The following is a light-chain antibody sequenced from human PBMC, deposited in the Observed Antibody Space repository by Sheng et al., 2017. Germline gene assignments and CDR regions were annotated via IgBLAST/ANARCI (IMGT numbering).Light chain of an antibody. J-gene: IGKJ4*01. Sequence: DIQMTQSPSSLSASVGDRVTITCQASQDITNHLNWYQQEPGKAPKLLIYDASNLETGVPSRFSGSGYGTYFTFTIISLQPEDIGTYYCQKFDGLPVFGGGTKVEMK. CDR1: QDITNH. CDR2: DAS. CDR3: QKFDGLPV. V-gene: IGKV1-33*01.